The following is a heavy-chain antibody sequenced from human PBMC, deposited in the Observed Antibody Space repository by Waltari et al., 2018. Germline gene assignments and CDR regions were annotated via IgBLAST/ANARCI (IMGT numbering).Heavy chain of an antibody. CDR1: GGSISSSSYY. D-gene: IGHD3-3*01. Sequence: QLQLQESGPGLVKPSETLSLTCTVSGGSISSSSYYWGWIRQPPGKGLEWIGSIYYSGSTYYNPSLKSRVTISVDTSKNQFSLKLSSVTAADTAVYYCARLSNYDFWSGYYKDGTVRWFDPWGQGTLVTVSS. CDR2: IYYSGST. CDR3: ARLSNYDFWSGYYKDGTVRWFDP. V-gene: IGHV4-39*01. J-gene: IGHJ5*02.